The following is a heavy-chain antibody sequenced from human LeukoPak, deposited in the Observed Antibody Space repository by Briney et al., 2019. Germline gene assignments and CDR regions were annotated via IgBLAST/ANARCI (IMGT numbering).Heavy chain of an antibody. Sequence: GGSLRLSCAASGFTFSSYSMNWARQAPGKGLEWVSYISSSSSTIYYADSVKGRFTISRDNAKNSLYLQMNSLRAEDTAVYYCARGKSSGWYHYFDYWGQGTLVTVSS. CDR3: ARGKSSGWYHYFDY. D-gene: IGHD6-19*01. CDR1: GFTFSSYS. V-gene: IGHV3-48*01. CDR2: ISSSSSTI. J-gene: IGHJ4*02.